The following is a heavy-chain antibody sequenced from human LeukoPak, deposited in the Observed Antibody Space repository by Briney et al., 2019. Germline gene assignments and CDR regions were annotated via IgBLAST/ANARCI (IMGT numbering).Heavy chain of an antibody. D-gene: IGHD4-11*01. J-gene: IGHJ4*02. CDR2: IRSTANGYAT. CDR3: TRLGTTVTISHFNS. V-gene: IGHV3-73*01. CDR1: GFTFSGSA. Sequence: GGSLRLSCAASGFTFSGSALHWVRQASGKGLEWVGRIRSTANGYATAYAASVKGRFTISRDDSKNTAYLQMNSLKTEDTAVYYCTRLGTTVTISHFNSWGQGTLVTVSS.